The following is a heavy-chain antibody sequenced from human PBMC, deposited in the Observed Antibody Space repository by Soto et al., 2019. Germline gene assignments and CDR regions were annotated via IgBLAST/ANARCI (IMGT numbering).Heavy chain of an antibody. CDR3: TGWTTDY. D-gene: IGHD1-1*01. CDR2: IKRTTDGGAT. Sequence: EVQLVESGGGLVKPGESLRLSCVVSGVTFDDAWMNWFRQAPGKGLEWVGRIKRTTDGGATDYAAPVKGRFTVSRDDSKNTLYLQMNSLKTEDTAVYYCTGWTTDYWGQGALVTVSS. J-gene: IGHJ4*02. CDR1: GVTFDDAW. V-gene: IGHV3-15*01.